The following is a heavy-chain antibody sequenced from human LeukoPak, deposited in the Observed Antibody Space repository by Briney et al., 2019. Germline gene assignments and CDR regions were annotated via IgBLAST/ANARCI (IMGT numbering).Heavy chain of an antibody. D-gene: IGHD3-10*01. J-gene: IGHJ4*02. CDR2: IYYSGST. V-gene: IGHV4-59*01. CDR3: AREANYYGSGSYFEGTFDH. CDR1: GGSISSYY. Sequence: PSETLSLTCTVSGGSISSYYWSWIRQPPGKGLEWIGYIYYSGSTNYKPSLKSRVTISVGTSKNQFSLKLTSVTAADTAVYYCAREANYYGSGSYFEGTFDHWGQGSLVIVSS.